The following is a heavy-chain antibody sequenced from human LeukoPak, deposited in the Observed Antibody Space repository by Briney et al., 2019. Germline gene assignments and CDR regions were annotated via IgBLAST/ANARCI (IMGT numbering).Heavy chain of an antibody. CDR3: ARLVDYSTEQTGTGVKYYYYSMDV. V-gene: IGHV4-34*01. Sequence: PSEALSLTCAVYGGSVSGYYWSWIRQPPGKGREWIGEFNYSGSTTSNPSFKGGVTISVDTSKAQSSRNLGSVAAGDSAVYYSARLVDYSTEQTGTGVKYYYYSMDVWGKGTTVTVSS. J-gene: IGHJ6*03. CDR2: FNYSGST. D-gene: IGHD1-1*01. CDR1: GGSVSGYY.